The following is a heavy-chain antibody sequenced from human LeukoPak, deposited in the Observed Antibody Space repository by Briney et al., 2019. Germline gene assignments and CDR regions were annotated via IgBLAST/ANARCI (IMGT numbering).Heavy chain of an antibody. V-gene: IGHV3-15*01. D-gene: IGHD3-10*01. J-gene: IGHJ4*02. CDR3: IIGMIRGVIGY. CDR2: IKSTTDGGTT. CDR1: GFTFGDYA. Sequence: PGRSLRLSCTASGFTFGDYAMSWVRQAPGKGLEWVGRIKSTTDGGTTDYAAPVKGRFTISRDDSKHTLYLQLNSLTTEDTAVYYCIIGMIRGVIGYWGQGTLVTVSS.